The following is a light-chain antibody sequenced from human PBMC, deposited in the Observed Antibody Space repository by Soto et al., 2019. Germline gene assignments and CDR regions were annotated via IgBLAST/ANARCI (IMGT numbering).Light chain of an antibody. CDR3: QQYNNWPLT. V-gene: IGKV3-15*01. Sequence: EIVMTQSPATLSVSPGERATLSCRASQSVSSNLAWYQQKPGQAPRLRIYGASTRATGIPARFSGSGSGTEFTLTISSLQSEDVAVYYCQQYNNWPLTFGGGTKVEIK. CDR2: GAS. CDR1: QSVSSN. J-gene: IGKJ4*01.